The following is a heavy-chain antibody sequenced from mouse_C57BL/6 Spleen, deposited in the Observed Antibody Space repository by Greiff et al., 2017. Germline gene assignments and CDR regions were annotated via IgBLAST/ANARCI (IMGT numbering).Heavy chain of an antibody. J-gene: IGHJ4*01. CDR2: IYPGSGST. CDR3: ASAQTTDYAMDY. D-gene: IGHD3-2*02. CDR1: GYTFTSYW. V-gene: IGHV1-55*01. Sequence: QVQLQQPGAELVKPGASVKMSCKASGYTFTSYWITWVKQRPGQGLEWIGDIYPGSGSTNYNEKFKSKATLTVDTSSSTAYMPLSSLTSEDSAVYDCASAQTTDYAMDYWGQGTSVTVSS.